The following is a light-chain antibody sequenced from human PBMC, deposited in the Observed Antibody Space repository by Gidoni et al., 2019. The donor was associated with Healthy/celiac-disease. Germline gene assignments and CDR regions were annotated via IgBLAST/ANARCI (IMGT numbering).Light chain of an antibody. J-gene: IGKJ4*01. Sequence: IVSTQPPATLSLSPGERATLSCLASQSVSSYLAWYQQKPGQAPKLLIYDASNRETGIPARFSGSGSGTDFTLTISSLEPEDIAIYYCQQRSNWPLTFGGGTKVEIK. CDR1: QSVSSY. CDR3: QQRSNWPLT. V-gene: IGKV3-11*01. CDR2: DAS.